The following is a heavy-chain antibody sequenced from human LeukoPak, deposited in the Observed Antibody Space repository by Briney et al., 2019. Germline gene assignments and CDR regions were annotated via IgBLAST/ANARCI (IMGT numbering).Heavy chain of an antibody. J-gene: IGHJ5*02. CDR3: ARDLAAGTGWFDP. CDR1: GGTFSSYC. D-gene: IGHD6-13*01. Sequence: GGSLRLSCAASGGTFSSYCGSWVRQAPGKGLEWMANIYQDGSAKYYEDSVKGRCTISRDNAKNSLYLQMNSLRAEDTAVSYCARDLAAGTGWFDPWGQGTLVTVSS. V-gene: IGHV3-7*01. CDR2: IYQDGSAK.